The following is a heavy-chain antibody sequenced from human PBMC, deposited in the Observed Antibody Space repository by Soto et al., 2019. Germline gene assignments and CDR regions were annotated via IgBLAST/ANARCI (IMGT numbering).Heavy chain of an antibody. CDR3: AGRDCSGTNCYYLDYYYMDV. Sequence: VQLQESGPGLVRPSETLSLTCTVSGGSFSSYYWTWIRQSPGKGLEWIGYIYYSGSTDYNPSLSGRFAISIDHTKNQFSLRLNSMTAADTAVYYCAGRDCSGTNCYYLDYYYMDVWGKGTTFTVSS. J-gene: IGHJ6*03. D-gene: IGHD2-2*01. CDR1: GGSFSSYY. CDR2: IYYSGST. V-gene: IGHV4-59*08.